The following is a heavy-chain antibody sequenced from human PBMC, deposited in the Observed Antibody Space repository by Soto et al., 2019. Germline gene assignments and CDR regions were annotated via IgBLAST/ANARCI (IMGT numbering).Heavy chain of an antibody. CDR3: AAGEASSRNLAPYYLDF. J-gene: IGHJ4*02. D-gene: IGHD6-13*01. CDR1: GGSMRNYF. CDR2: IHYSGTT. V-gene: IGHV4-59*01. Sequence: SETLSLTCTVSGGSMRNYFWTWIRQPPGKGLEWIGYIHYSGTTSFFPSYNPSLRSRVTISEDTSKNQFSLKLLSVTTADTAVYFCAAGEASSRNLAPYYLDFWGQGTLVTVSS.